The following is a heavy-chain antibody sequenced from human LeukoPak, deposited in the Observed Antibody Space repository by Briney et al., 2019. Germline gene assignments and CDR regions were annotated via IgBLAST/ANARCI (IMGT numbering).Heavy chain of an antibody. CDR2: ISAFDDIT. CDR3: AKVISGWYGYDF. Sequence: PGGSLRLSCAASGFTFDDFAMHWVRQAPGKGLEWVSLISAFDDITYYADSVRGRFTISRDNSKNSLYLQMNNLKIEDTAFYYRAKVISGWYGYDFWGQGTLVTVSS. J-gene: IGHJ4*02. V-gene: IGHV3-43*02. CDR1: GFTFDDFA. D-gene: IGHD6-19*01.